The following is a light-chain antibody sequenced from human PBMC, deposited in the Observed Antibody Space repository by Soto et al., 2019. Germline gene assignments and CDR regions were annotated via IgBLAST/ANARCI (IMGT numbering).Light chain of an antibody. CDR3: QQYGSPPIT. Sequence: EIVLTQSPATLSLSPGERATLSCGSSQTFSSSYLAWYQLKPGLAPRLLFYDASNRAPGIPDRFSGSGSGTDFTLTSSGREPEDFAVYYCQQYGSPPITFGGGTKVEMK. CDR2: DAS. J-gene: IGKJ4*02. V-gene: IGKV3D-20*01. CDR1: QTFSSSY.